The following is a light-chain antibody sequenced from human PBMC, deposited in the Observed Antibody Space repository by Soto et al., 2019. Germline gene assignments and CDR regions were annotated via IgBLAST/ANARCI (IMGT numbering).Light chain of an antibody. J-gene: IGKJ4*01. Sequence: EIVLTQSPATLSLSPGARATLSCRASQSVSTFLAWYQQTPGQAPKLLIYDASNRATGVPARFSGSGSETDFTLTISSLEPEDFAVYYCQHRADWPLTFGGGTKVEIK. V-gene: IGKV3-11*01. CDR3: QHRADWPLT. CDR2: DAS. CDR1: QSVSTF.